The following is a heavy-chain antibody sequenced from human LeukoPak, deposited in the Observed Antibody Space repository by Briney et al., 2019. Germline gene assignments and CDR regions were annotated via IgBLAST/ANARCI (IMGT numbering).Heavy chain of an antibody. CDR3: ASHSWTGYWDAFDI. V-gene: IGHV3-21*01. CDR1: GFTFSSYS. J-gene: IGHJ3*02. D-gene: IGHD3/OR15-3a*01. CDR2: ISSSSSYI. Sequence: GGSLRLSCAASGFTFSSYSMNWVRQAPVKELEWVSSISSSSSYIYYADSVKGRFTISRDNAKNSLYLQMNSLRAEDTAVYYCASHSWTGYWDAFDIWGQGTMVTVSS.